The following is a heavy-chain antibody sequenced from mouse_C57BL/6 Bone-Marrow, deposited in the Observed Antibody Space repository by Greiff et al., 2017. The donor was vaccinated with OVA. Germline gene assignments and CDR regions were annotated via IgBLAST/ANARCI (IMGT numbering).Heavy chain of an antibody. CDR2: IDPENGDT. CDR1: GFNITDDY. Sequence: EVMLVESGAELVRPGASVKLSCTASGFNITDDYMHWVKQRPELGLEWIGWIDPENGDTEYASKFQGKATITADTSSNTAYLQLSSLTSEDTAVYYCTTRDGSGYLFAYWGQGTLVTVSA. V-gene: IGHV14-4*01. CDR3: TTRDGSGYLFAY. J-gene: IGHJ3*01. D-gene: IGHD3-2*02.